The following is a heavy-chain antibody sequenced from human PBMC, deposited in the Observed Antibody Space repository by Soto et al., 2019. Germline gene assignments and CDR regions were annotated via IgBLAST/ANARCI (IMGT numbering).Heavy chain of an antibody. V-gene: IGHV4-31*03. D-gene: IGHD1-1*01. CDR3: ARWPQLEPRFDY. CDR2: IYYSGIT. CDR1: SGSISSGGYY. J-gene: IGHJ4*02. Sequence: QVQLQESGPGLVKPSQTLSLTCTVSSGSISSGGYYWSWIRQHPGKGLEWIGYIYYSGITYYNPSLKSRVTLSVDTSKNKFSLKLSSVTAADTAVYYCARWPQLEPRFDYWGQGTLVTVSS.